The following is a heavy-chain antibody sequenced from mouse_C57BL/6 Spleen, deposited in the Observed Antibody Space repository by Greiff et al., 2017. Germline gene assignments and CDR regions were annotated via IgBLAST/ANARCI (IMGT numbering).Heavy chain of an antibody. CDR1: GYTFTEYT. D-gene: IGHD1-1*01. J-gene: IGHJ4*01. V-gene: IGHV1-62-2*01. CDR2: FYPGSGSI. CDR3: ERHEWHDYYGRSYAMDY. Sequence: QVQLQQSGAELVKPGASVKLSCKASGYTFTEYTIHWVKQRSGQGLEWIGWFYPGSGSIKYNEKFKDKATLTADKSSSTVYMELSRLTSEDSAVYFCERHEWHDYYGRSYAMDYWGQGTSVTVSS.